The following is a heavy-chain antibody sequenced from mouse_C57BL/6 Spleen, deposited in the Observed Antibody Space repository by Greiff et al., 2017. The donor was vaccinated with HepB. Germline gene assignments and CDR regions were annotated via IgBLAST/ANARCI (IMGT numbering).Heavy chain of an antibody. V-gene: IGHV5-12*01. CDR2: ISNGGGST. CDR3: ARPTHGYDAWFAY. CDR1: GFTFSDYY. Sequence: EVKLVESGGGLVQPGGSLKLSCAASGFTFSDYYMYWVRQTPEKRLEWVAYISNGGGSTYYPDTVKGRFTISRDNAKNTLYLQMSRLKSEDTAMYYCARPTHGYDAWFAYWGQGTLVTVSA. D-gene: IGHD2-2*01. J-gene: IGHJ3*01.